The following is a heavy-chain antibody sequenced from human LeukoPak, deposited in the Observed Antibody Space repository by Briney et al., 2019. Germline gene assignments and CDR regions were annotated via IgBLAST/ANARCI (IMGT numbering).Heavy chain of an antibody. CDR1: GFTFNSYG. CDR3: AKGILYGGVDYYYYYMDV. D-gene: IGHD4-23*01. J-gene: IGHJ6*03. Sequence: GGSLRLSCAASGFTFNSYGMHWVRQAPGKGLEWVAFIRYDGSNKYYADSVKGRFTISRDNSKNTLYLQMNSLRAEDTAVYYCAKGILYGGVDYYYYYMDVWGKGTTVTVSS. V-gene: IGHV3-30*02. CDR2: IRYDGSNK.